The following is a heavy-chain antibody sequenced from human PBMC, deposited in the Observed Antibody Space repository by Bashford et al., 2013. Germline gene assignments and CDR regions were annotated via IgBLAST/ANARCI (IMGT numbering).Heavy chain of an antibody. V-gene: IGHV1-69*06. CDR1: GGTSNLYS. CDR3: ARVPAD. Sequence: SVKVSCKASGGTSNLYSINWVRQAPGQGLEWVGRIIPVSGSTNYAQRFQDRVTFTADRSSDKFTSTAYMELTSLTSEDTAVYYCARVPADWGQGTLVTVSS. J-gene: IGHJ4*02. CDR2: IIPVSGST.